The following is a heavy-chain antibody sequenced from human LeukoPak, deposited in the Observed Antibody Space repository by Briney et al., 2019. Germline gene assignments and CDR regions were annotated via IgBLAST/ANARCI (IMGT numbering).Heavy chain of an antibody. V-gene: IGHV3-48*01. Sequence: GGSLRLSCAASGFTFSSYSMNWVRQAPGKGLEWVSYISSSSSTIYYADSVKGRFTISRDNAKNSLYLQMNSLRAEDTAVYYCARDFVGAFDYWGQGTLVAVSS. CDR1: GFTFSSYS. D-gene: IGHD1-26*01. CDR3: ARDFVGAFDY. J-gene: IGHJ4*02. CDR2: ISSSSSTI.